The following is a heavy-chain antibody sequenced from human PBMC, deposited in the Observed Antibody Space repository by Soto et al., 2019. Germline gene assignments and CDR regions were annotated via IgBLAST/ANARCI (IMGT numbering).Heavy chain of an antibody. D-gene: IGHD4-4*01. V-gene: IGHV6-1*01. J-gene: IGHJ6*02. Sequence: SQTLSLTCAISGDSVSSNSAAWNWIRQSPSRGLEWLGRTYYRSKWYNDYAVSVKSRITINPDTSKNRFSLQLNSVTPEDTAVYYCARDRTTVNYYYYGMDVWGQGTTVTVSS. CDR1: GDSVSSNSAA. CDR2: TYYRSKWYN. CDR3: ARDRTTVNYYYYGMDV.